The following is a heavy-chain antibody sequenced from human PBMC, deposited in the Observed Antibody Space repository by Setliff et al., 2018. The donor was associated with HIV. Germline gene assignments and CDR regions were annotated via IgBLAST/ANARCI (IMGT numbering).Heavy chain of an antibody. CDR3: ARGFGFLDF. CDR2: IRRQTYGGKT. V-gene: IGHV3-49*04. CDR1: GFTFGDYA. Sequence: LRLSCTTSGFTFGDYAMTWVRQAPGKGLEWLGFIRRQTYGGKTEYAASVKGRCVISRDDSKSVAYLQMNNLKTEDSAVYYCARGFGFLDFWGQGTLVTVSS. D-gene: IGHD3-16*01. J-gene: IGHJ4*02.